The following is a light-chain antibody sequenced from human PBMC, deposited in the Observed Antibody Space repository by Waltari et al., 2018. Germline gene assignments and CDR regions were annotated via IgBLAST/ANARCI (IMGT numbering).Light chain of an antibody. CDR1: QSISRF. V-gene: IGKV3-20*01. J-gene: IGKJ1*01. CDR3: QKYGTLPAT. CDR2: DAS. Sequence: DIFLTQSPGTLSFFTGEGATLSCRASQSISRFLAWYQQKPGQAHRLLIYDASTRATGIPDRFSGSGSGTDFSLTISRLEPEDFAVYYCQKYGTLPATFGQGTKVEIK.